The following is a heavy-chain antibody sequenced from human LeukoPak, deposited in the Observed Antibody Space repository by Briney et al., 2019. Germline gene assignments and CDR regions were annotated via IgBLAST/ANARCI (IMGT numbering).Heavy chain of an antibody. Sequence: GGSLRLSCAASGFTFSRYWMSWVRQAPGKGPEWVANIKQDGSEKYYVDSVRGRFTISRDNARTSLYLQMNSLRAEDTAVYYCATHCSSASCSLATFDIWGQGTMVTVSS. CDR3: ATHCSSASCSLATFDI. J-gene: IGHJ3*02. CDR1: GFTFSRYW. V-gene: IGHV3-7*01. CDR2: IKQDGSEK. D-gene: IGHD2-2*01.